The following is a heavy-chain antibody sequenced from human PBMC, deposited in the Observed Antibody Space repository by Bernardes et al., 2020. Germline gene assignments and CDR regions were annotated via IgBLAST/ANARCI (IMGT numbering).Heavy chain of an antibody. D-gene: IGHD5-12*01. J-gene: IGHJ4*02. Sequence: ASVKVSCKTSGYTFTSYFIHWVRQAPGQGLEWMGMINPNGGSTNNPNGGSTNYAQKFRGRITMTSDTSTSTVYVEVSSLTSEDTAVYYCAREDYGSDTSCYDYWGQGTLVTVSS. CDR1: GYTFTSYF. CDR2: INPNGGST. CDR3: AREDYGSDTSCYDY. V-gene: IGHV1-46*01.